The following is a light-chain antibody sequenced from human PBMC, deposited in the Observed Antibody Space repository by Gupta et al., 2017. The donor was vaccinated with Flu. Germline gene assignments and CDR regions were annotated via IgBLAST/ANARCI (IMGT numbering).Light chain of an antibody. V-gene: IGKV3-20*01. CDR1: QSVSSSY. CDR3: QQYGSSPMYT. J-gene: IGKJ2*01. Sequence: RDTLSCRASQSVSSSYLAWYQQKPGQAPRLLIYGASSRATGIPDRFSGSGSGTDFTLTISRLEPEDFAVYYCQQYGSSPMYTFGQGTKLEIK. CDR2: GAS.